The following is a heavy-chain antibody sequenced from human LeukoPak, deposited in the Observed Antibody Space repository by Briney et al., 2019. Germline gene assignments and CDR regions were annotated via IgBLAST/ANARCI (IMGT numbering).Heavy chain of an antibody. CDR2: INLNSGGT. CDR3: ARVKTMIIVVSLFDY. Sequence: GASVKVSCKASGYSFTGYYIQWVRQAPGQGLEWMGWINLNSGGTNYAQKFQGRVTMTRDTSISTAFMELSRLTSDDTAVYYCARVKTMIIVVSLFDYWGQGTLVTVSS. J-gene: IGHJ4*02. V-gene: IGHV1-2*02. CDR1: GYSFTGYY. D-gene: IGHD3-22*01.